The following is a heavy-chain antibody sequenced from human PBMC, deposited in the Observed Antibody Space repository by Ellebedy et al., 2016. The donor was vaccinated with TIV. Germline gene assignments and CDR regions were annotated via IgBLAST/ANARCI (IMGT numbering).Heavy chain of an antibody. J-gene: IGHJ4*02. D-gene: IGHD1-1*01. V-gene: IGHV3-21*01. CDR3: AREKSGNKWNDGFDS. Sequence: PGGSLRLSCAASGFTFSDYSMNWVRQAPGKGLEWVSSISSSGNYRYHGDSVKGRFTISRDNAKNALYLQMNSLRAEDTAVYYCAREKSGNKWNDGFDSWGQGTLVTVSS. CDR2: ISSSGNYR. CDR1: GFTFSDYS.